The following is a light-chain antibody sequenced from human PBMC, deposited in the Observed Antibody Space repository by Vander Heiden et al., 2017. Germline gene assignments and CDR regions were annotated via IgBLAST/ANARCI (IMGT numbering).Light chain of an antibody. CDR1: QSVSSY. Sequence: EIVLTQSPATLSLSPGERATLSCRASQSVSSYLAWYKQKPGQAPRLLIYDASNRATGIPARFSGSGSGTDFTLTISSLEPEDFAVYYCQQRTLFGGGTKVEIK. V-gene: IGKV3-11*01. J-gene: IGKJ4*01. CDR3: QQRTL. CDR2: DAS.